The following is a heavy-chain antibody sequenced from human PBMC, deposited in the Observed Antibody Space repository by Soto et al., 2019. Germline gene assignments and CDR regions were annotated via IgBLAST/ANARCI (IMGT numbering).Heavy chain of an antibody. Sequence: SSVKVSCKASGYTFTAYYLHWVRQAPGQGLEWMGWINPKSGGTDYAQKFQGRVSMTSDTSINTVYMEMDRLTFDDSALYYCARLGELMVPAYWGQGSRVTVDS. D-gene: IGHD3-10*01. CDR1: GYTFTAYY. V-gene: IGHV1-2*02. CDR2: INPKSGGT. CDR3: ARLGELMVPAY. J-gene: IGHJ4*02.